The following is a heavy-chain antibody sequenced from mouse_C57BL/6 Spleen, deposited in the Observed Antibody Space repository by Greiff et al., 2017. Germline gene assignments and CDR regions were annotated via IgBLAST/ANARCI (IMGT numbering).Heavy chain of an antibody. V-gene: IGHV3-6*01. D-gene: IGHD1-1*01. CDR2: ISYDGSN. CDR1: GYSITSGYY. J-gene: IGHJ4*01. CDR3: ARTITTVEYYYAMDY. Sequence: EVKLVESGPGLVKPSPSLSLTCSVTGYSITSGYYWNWIRQFPGNKLEWMGYISYDGSNNYNPSLKNRISITRDTSKNQFFLKLNSVTTEDTATYYCARTITTVEYYYAMDYWGQGTSVTVSS.